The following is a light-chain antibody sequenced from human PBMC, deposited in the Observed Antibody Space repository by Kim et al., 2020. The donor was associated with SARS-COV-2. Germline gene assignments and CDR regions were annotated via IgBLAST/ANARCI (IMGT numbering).Light chain of an antibody. CDR3: YSAADNNLL. J-gene: IGLJ3*02. Sequence: SVSPGQTARITCSGDVRENKYARWVQQRPGQAPVLVIYKDSERPSGIPERFSGSSSWTTVTLTISGAQVEDEADYYCYSAADNNLLFGGGTQLTVL. CDR2: KDS. V-gene: IGLV3-27*01. CDR1: VRENKY.